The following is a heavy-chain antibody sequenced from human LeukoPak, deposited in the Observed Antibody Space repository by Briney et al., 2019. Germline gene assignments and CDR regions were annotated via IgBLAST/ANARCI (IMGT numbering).Heavy chain of an antibody. CDR2: IYSGGST. CDR1: GFTVSSNY. Sequence: GGSLRLSCAASGFTVSSNYMSWVRQAPGKGLEWVSVIYSGGSTYYSDSVKGRFTISRDNSKNTLYLRMNSLRAEDTAVYYCARGQYYYDSSGYFDYWGQGTLVTVSS. D-gene: IGHD3-22*01. V-gene: IGHV3-53*01. J-gene: IGHJ4*02. CDR3: ARGQYYYDSSGYFDY.